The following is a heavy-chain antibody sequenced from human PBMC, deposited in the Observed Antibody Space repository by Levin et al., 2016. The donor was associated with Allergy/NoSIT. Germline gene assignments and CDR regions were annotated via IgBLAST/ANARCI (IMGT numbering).Heavy chain of an antibody. CDR3: ASQERGDHGLDV. Sequence: GGSLRLSCVASRSTVTHSGMHWVRQAPGKGLEWIAFIWYDGSHQEYADSVKGRFTISRDDSKSTLYLQMNSLKAEDTAVYYCASQERGDHGLDVWGQGTTVSVSS. CDR2: IWYDGSHQ. V-gene: IGHV3-33*01. J-gene: IGHJ6*02. D-gene: IGHD1-1*01. CDR1: RSTVTHSG.